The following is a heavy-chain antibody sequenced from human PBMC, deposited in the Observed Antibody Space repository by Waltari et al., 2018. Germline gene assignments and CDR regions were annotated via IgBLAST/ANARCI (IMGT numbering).Heavy chain of an antibody. Sequence: EVQLLESGGGLVQPGGSLRLSCAASGFTFSSYAMSWVRQAPGKGLEWVSAISGSGGSTYYADPVKGRFTISRDNSKNTLYLQMNSLRAEDTAVYYCAKDSQYYDSSGRGAFDIWGQGTMVTVSS. J-gene: IGHJ3*02. CDR3: AKDSQYYDSSGRGAFDI. V-gene: IGHV3-23*01. D-gene: IGHD3-22*01. CDR2: ISGSGGST. CDR1: GFTFSSYA.